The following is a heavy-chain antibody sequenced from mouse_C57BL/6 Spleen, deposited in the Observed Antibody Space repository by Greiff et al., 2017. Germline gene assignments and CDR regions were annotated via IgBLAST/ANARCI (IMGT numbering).Heavy chain of an antibody. CDR1: GYTFTSYW. V-gene: IGHV1-5*01. CDR3: TRRGYYGGSFLYYAMDY. CDR2: IYPGNSDT. Sequence: VQLKQSGTVLARPGASVKMSCKTSGYTFTSYWMHWVKQRPGQGLEWIGAIYPGNSDTSYNQKFKGKAKLTAVTSASTAYMELSSLTTEDSAVYYWTRRGYYGGSFLYYAMDYWGQGTSGTVSS. J-gene: IGHJ4*01. D-gene: IGHD1-1*01.